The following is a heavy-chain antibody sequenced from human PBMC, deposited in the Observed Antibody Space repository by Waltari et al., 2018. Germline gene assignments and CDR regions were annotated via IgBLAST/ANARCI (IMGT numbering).Heavy chain of an antibody. CDR2: IYYSGST. CDR1: GGSISSFY. Sequence: QVQLQESGPGLVKPSETLSLTCTVAGGSISSFYGSWIRQPPGKGLEWIGYIYYSGSTNYNPSLKSRVTISVDTSKNQISLKLSSVTAADTAVYYCARGGSGSRANFDYWGQGTLVTVSS. V-gene: IGHV4-59*01. CDR3: ARGGSGSRANFDY. D-gene: IGHD3-10*01. J-gene: IGHJ4*02.